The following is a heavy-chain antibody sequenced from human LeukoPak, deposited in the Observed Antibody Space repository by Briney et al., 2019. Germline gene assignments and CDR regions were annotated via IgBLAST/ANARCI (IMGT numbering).Heavy chain of an antibody. CDR3: ARKRPARNYYYYMDV. Sequence: PAETLSLTCTVSGYSISSGYYWGWIRQPPGKGLEWIGSIYHSGSTYYNPSLKSRVTISVDKSKNQFSLKLSSVTAADTAVYYCARKRPARNYYYYMDVWGKGTTVTVSS. V-gene: IGHV4-38-2*02. D-gene: IGHD1-1*01. J-gene: IGHJ6*03. CDR2: IYHSGST. CDR1: GYSISSGYY.